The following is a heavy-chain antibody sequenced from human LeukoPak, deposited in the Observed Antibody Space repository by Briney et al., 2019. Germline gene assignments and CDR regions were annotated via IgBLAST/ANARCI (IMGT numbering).Heavy chain of an antibody. V-gene: IGHV1-8*01. CDR3: ARDGAAGTWYYYYMDV. J-gene: IGHJ6*03. D-gene: IGHD6-13*01. Sequence: ASVKVSCKASGYTFTSYDINWVRQATGQGLEWMGWMNPNSGNTGYAQKFQGRVTMTRNTSISTAYMELSSLRSEDTAVYYCARDGAAGTWYYYYMDVWGKGTTVTVSS. CDR2: MNPNSGNT. CDR1: GYTFTSYD.